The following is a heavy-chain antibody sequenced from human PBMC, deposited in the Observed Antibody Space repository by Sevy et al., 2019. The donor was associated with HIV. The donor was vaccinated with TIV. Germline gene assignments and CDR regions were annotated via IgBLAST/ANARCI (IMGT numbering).Heavy chain of an antibody. CDR3: ARAGGDCYSKNECWFVS. CDR1: GLTFSAYS. V-gene: IGHV3-48*01. Sequence: GGSLRLSCAASGLTFSAYSMNWFRQAPGKGLEWVSDISSSSGTIYYADSVKGQFTISRDNAKSSLYLQMNGLRAEDTAVYYCARAGGDCYSKNECWFVSWGQRTLVTVSS. J-gene: IGHJ5*01. CDR2: ISSSSGTI. D-gene: IGHD2-21*01.